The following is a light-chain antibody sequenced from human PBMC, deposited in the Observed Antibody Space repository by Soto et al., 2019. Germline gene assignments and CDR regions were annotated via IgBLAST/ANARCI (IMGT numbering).Light chain of an antibody. CDR3: QTWGTGILV. Sequence: QPVLTQSPSASASLGASVKLTCTLSSGHSSYAIAWHQQQPEKGPRYLMKLNSDGSHSKGAGIPDRFSGSSSGAERYLTISSLQSEDEADYYCQTWGTGILVFGGGTKVTVL. J-gene: IGLJ2*01. CDR2: LNSDGSH. CDR1: SGHSSYA. V-gene: IGLV4-69*01.